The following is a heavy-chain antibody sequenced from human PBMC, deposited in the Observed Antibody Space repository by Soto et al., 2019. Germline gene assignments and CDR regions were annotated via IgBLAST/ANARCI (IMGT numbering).Heavy chain of an antibody. CDR3: VKDLALMGDY. V-gene: IGHV3-30*18. CDR1: GFRFSDYG. CDR2: VLYDGSKK. D-gene: IGHD3-16*01. J-gene: IGHJ4*02. Sequence: QVHLVESGGGVVQPGTSLRLSCTASGFRFSDYGMDWVRQAPGKGLEWVSRVLYDGSKKYYADSVKCRLTISRDNPRNTLYLQMDSLRADDTAVYYCVKDLALMGDYWGQGTPVTVSS.